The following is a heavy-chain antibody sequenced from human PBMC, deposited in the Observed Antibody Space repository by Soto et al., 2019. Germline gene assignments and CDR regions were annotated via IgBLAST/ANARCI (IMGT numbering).Heavy chain of an antibody. D-gene: IGHD6-19*01. CDR2: IKSKAAGGTT. V-gene: IGHV3-15*07. CDR3: TTDSPVAGGGPL. J-gene: IGHJ4*02. CDR1: GFTFSEAW. Sequence: PGGSLRLSCAASGFTFSEAWMNWVRQAPGKGLEWVGRIKSKAAGGTTDYVAPVKGRFTISRDDSTNTLFLQMNSLKTEDTAVYYCTTDSPVAGGGPLWGQGTLVTVSS.